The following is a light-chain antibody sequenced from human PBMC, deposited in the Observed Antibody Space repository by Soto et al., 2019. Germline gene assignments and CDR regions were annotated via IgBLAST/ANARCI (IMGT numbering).Light chain of an antibody. V-gene: IGLV2-23*01. J-gene: IGLJ1*01. CDR2: EGS. CDR1: SSDVGSYNL. CDR3: CSYAGSPFYV. Sequence: QSVLTQPASVSGSPGQSITISCTGTSSDVGSYNLVSWYQQHPGKAPKLMIYEGSKRPSGVSNRFSGSKSGNTASLTISGLQAEDEADYYCCSYAGSPFYVFXTGTKVTVL.